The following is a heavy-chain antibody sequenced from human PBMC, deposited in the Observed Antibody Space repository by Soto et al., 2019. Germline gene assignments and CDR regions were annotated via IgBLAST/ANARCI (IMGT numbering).Heavy chain of an antibody. V-gene: IGHV3-33*01. Sequence: GGSLRLSCAACGFTFSNYCMHWVRQAPCKGLEWVAFIYYDGSNQFYADSVKGRFTISRDNSKNTLHLQMNSLRAEDTAMYWCAREDTVTLRTYYFDSCGQGTLVTFCS. J-gene: IGHJ4*02. D-gene: IGHD2-15*01. CDR1: GFTFSNYC. CDR2: IYYDGSNQ. CDR3: AREDTVTLRTYYFDS.